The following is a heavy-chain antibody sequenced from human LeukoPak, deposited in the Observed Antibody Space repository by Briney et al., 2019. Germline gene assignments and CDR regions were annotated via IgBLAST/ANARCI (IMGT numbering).Heavy chain of an antibody. V-gene: IGHV3-23*01. CDR3: AKDWSCDY. Sequence: GGSLRLSCAASGFTFSNSAMTWVRQAPGKGLEWVSAISGSGDKVHYADSVKGRFTISRDNSKNTLYLQMNSLRVEDTAIYYCAKDWSCDYWGQGTLITVFS. CDR2: ISGSGDKV. J-gene: IGHJ4*02. D-gene: IGHD1-26*01. CDR1: GFTFSNSA.